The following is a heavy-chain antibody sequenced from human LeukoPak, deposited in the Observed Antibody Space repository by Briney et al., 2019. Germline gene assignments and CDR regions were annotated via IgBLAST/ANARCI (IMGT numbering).Heavy chain of an antibody. V-gene: IGHV3-21*01. CDR2: ISSSSSYI. CDR3: ARDRGRSLLAVNYYYYGMDV. CDR1: GFTFSSYS. Sequence: GGSLRLSCAASGFTFSSYSMNWVRQAPGKGLEWVSSISSSSSYIYYADSVKGRFTISRDNAENSLYLQMSSLRAEDTALYYCARDRGRSLLAVNYYYYGMDVWGQGTAVTVSS. J-gene: IGHJ6*02. D-gene: IGHD3-16*01.